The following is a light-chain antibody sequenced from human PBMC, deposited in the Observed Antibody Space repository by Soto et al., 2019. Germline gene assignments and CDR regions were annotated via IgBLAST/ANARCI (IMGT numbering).Light chain of an antibody. V-gene: IGKV1-39*01. J-gene: IGKJ2*01. CDR3: QQTYSIPYT. Sequence: DIQMTQSPSSLSASVGDRVTITCRASQTISSYLNWYQQRPGKAPKLLMSGASSLQSGVPLRFSGSASGTDFTLTISSLQPEDFATYYCQQTYSIPYTFGQGTNLEIK. CDR1: QTISSY. CDR2: GAS.